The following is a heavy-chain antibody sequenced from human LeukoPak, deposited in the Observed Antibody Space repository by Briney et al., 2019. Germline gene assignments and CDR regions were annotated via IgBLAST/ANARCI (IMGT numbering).Heavy chain of an antibody. CDR1: GYSFTSYW. J-gene: IGHJ6*03. Sequence: GESLKISCKGSGYSFTSYWIGWVRQMPGKGLEWMGIIYPGDSDTRYSPSFQGQVTISADKSISTAYLQWGSLKASDTAMYYCARGFYGGYYYYYYMDAWGKGTTVTVSS. CDR3: ARGFYGGYYYYYYMDA. D-gene: IGHD4/OR15-4a*01. CDR2: IYPGDSDT. V-gene: IGHV5-51*01.